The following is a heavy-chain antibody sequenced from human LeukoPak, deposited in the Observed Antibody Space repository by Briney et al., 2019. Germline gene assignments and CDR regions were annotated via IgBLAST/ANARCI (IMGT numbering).Heavy chain of an antibody. CDR2: IYSGGST. D-gene: IGHD2-2*01. CDR1: GFTVSSNY. Sequence: GGSLRLSCAASGFTVSSNYMGWVRQAPGKGLEWVSVIYSGGSTYYADSVKGRFTISRDNSKNTLYLQMNSLRAEDTAVYYCARAIVVVPDALTDEYYFDYWGQGTLVTVSS. J-gene: IGHJ4*02. CDR3: ARAIVVVPDALTDEYYFDY. V-gene: IGHV3-53*01.